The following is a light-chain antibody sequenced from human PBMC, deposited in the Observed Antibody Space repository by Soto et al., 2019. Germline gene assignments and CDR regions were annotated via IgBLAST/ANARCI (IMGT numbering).Light chain of an antibody. V-gene: IGLV2-8*01. CDR1: TRDIAGYNY. CDR3: SSYAGSNNLV. J-gene: IGLJ2*01. Sequence: QSVLTQPASVSGSLGQSITISCTGTTRDIAGYNYISWYQQLPGKAPKLMIYQVTIRPSGVPDRFSGSKSGNTASLTVSGLQAEDEADYYCSSYAGSNNLVFGGGTKLTVL. CDR2: QVT.